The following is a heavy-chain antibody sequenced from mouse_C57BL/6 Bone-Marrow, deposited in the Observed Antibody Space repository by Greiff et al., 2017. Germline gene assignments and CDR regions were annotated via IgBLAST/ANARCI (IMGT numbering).Heavy chain of an antibody. CDR1: GYTFTSYG. J-gene: IGHJ4*01. D-gene: IGHD1-1*01. CDR3: ASSTITTLVFYYAIDY. V-gene: IGHV1-81*01. CDR2: IYPRSGNT. Sequence: VQLQQSGAELARPGASVKLSCKASGYTFTSYGISWVKQRTGQGLEWIGEIYPRSGNTYYNEKFKGKATLTADKSSSTAYMELRSLRSQDSAVYSCASSTITTLVFYYAIDYWGQGTSLTVSS.